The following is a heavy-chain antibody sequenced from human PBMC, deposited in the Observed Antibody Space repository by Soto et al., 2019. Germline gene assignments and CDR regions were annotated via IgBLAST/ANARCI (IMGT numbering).Heavy chain of an antibody. J-gene: IGHJ6*02. CDR3: ARDPYYYDSSGYPNYYGMDV. CDR2: IIPIFGTA. D-gene: IGHD3-22*01. Sequence: ASVKVSCKASGGTFSSYAISWVRQAPGQGLEWMGGIIPIFGTANYAQKFQGRVTITADESTSTAYMELSSLRSEDTAVYYCARDPYYYDSSGYPNYYGMDVWGQGTTVTVSS. CDR1: GGTFSSYA. V-gene: IGHV1-69*13.